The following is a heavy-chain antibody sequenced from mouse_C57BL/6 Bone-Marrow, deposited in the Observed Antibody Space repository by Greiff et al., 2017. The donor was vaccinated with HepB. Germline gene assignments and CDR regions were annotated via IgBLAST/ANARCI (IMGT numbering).Heavy chain of an antibody. CDR3: ASGGGFFAY. Sequence: EVQLQQSGPELVKPGASVKISCKASGYTFTDYYMNWVKQSHGKSLEWIGDINPNNGGTSYNQKFKGKATLTVDKSSSTAYMELRSLTSEDSAVYYCASGGGFFAYWGQGTLVTVSA. J-gene: IGHJ3*01. CDR2: INPNNGGT. CDR1: GYTFTDYY. V-gene: IGHV1-26*01.